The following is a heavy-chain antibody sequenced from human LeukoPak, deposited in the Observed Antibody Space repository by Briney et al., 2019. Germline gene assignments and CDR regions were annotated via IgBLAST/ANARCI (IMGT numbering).Heavy chain of an antibody. CDR1: GYTFTSYG. CDR3: ARDGLIYIAAAGTNWFDP. D-gene: IGHD6-13*01. J-gene: IGHJ5*02. V-gene: IGHV1-18*01. CDR2: ISAYNGNT. Sequence: ASVKVSWKASGYTFTSYGISWVRQAPGQGLEWMGWISAYNGNTNYAQKLQGRVTMTTDTSTSTAYMELRSLRSDDTAVYYCARDGLIYIAAAGTNWFDPWGQGTLVTVSS.